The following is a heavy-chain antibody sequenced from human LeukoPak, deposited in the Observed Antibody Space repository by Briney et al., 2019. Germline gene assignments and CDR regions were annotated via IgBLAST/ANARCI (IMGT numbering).Heavy chain of an antibody. Sequence: GASVTVSFTASGYTFTIYYMHWVRQAPGQGLEWMGIINPSGGSTSYAQKFQGRVTMTRDTSTSTVYMELSSLRSEDTAVYYCARYSSKPSRFDYWAQGTLVTVSS. CDR1: GYTFTIYY. CDR2: INPSGGST. J-gene: IGHJ4*02. CDR3: ARYSSKPSRFDY. V-gene: IGHV1-46*01. D-gene: IGHD5-18*01.